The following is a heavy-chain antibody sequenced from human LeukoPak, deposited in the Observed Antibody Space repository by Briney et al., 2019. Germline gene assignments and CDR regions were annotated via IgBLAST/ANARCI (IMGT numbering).Heavy chain of an antibody. CDR3: ASGLGYNWFGP. CDR2: ISRSRDNM. J-gene: IGHJ5*02. CDR1: GFSLSYYV. Sequence: GGFLILSCAASGFSLSYYVMNWVRQARGKGLEWVSCISRSRDNMYYADSVKGRFTISRDNAKNSLYLQMKSLRNEDTAVYYCASGLGYNWFGPWGQGTLVTVSS. V-gene: IGHV3-48*02.